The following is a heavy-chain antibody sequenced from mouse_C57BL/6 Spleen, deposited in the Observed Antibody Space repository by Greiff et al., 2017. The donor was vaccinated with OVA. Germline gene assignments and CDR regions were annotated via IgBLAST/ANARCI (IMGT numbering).Heavy chain of an antibody. D-gene: IGHD1-1*01. V-gene: IGHV3-6*01. CDR2: ISYDGSN. CDR1: GYSITSGYY. J-gene: IGHJ1*03. CDR3: ARRDYGSSYRYFDV. Sequence: EVKLMESGPGLVKPSQSLSLTCSVTGYSITSGYYWNWIRQFPGNKLEWMGYISYDGSNNYNPSLKNRISITRDTSKNQFFLKLNSVTTEDTATYYCARRDYGSSYRYFDVWGTGTTVTVSS.